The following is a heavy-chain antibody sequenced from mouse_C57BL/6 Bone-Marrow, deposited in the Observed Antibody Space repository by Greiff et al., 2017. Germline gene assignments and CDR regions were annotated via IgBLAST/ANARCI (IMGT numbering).Heavy chain of an antibody. V-gene: IGHV1-64*01. CDR2: IHPNSGST. J-gene: IGHJ3*01. D-gene: IGHD1-1*01. CDR1: GYTFTSYW. Sequence: QVQLQQPGAELVKPGASVKLSCKASGYTFTSYWMHWVKQRPGQGLEWIGMIHPNSGSTNYNEKFKSKATLTVDKSSSTAYMQLSSLTSEDSAVYYCARWGYYGSLFAYWGQGTLVTVSA. CDR3: ARWGYYGSLFAY.